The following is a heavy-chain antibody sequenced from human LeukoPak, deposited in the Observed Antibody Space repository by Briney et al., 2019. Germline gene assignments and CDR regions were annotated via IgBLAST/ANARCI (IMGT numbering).Heavy chain of an antibody. D-gene: IGHD6-13*01. V-gene: IGHV3-11*04. J-gene: IGHJ6*02. CDR2: ISSSGSTI. Sequence: GGSLRLSCAASGFTFSDYYMSWIRQAPGKGLEWVSYISSSGSTIYYADSVKGRFTISRDNSKNTLYLQMNSLRAEDTAVYYCAKEQQLVLYYYYYGMDVWGQGTTVTVSS. CDR3: AKEQQLVLYYYYYGMDV. CDR1: GFTFSDYY.